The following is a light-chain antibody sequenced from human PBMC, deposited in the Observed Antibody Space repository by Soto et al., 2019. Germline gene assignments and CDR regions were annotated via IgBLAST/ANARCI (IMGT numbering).Light chain of an antibody. V-gene: IGLV1-36*01. Sequence: QSVLTQPPSVSEAPRQRVTISCSGSSSNIGNNAVNWYQHLPGKAPKLLIYYDDLLPSGVSDRFSGSKSGTSASLAISGLRPEDEADYYCAAWDDKLNGPVFGGGTKVTVL. CDR3: AAWDDKLNGPV. CDR1: SSNIGNNA. J-gene: IGLJ3*02. CDR2: YDD.